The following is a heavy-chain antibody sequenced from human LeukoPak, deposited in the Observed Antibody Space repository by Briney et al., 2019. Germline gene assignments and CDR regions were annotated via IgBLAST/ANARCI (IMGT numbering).Heavy chain of an antibody. J-gene: IGHJ4*02. CDR3: ARVYLGVYYYGSSGYSHLDY. Sequence: ASVKVSCKASGYAFTGYYMHWVRQAPGQGLEWMGWINPNSGGTKYAQKFQGRVTMTRDTSISTAYMELSRLRSDDTAVYYCARVYLGVYYYGSSGYSHLDYWGQGTLVTVSS. V-gene: IGHV1-2*02. CDR1: GYAFTGYY. CDR2: INPNSGGT. D-gene: IGHD3-22*01.